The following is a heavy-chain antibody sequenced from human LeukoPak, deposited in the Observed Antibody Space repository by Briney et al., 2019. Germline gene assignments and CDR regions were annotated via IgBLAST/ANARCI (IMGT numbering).Heavy chain of an antibody. V-gene: IGHV1-46*04. Sequence: GASVKVSCKASGYTFTSYNMHWVRQAPGQGLEWMGIINPSGGSTSYAQKLQGRVTMTKDTSTRTVYMELSSLRSDDTAVYCCARGAELANPQDYWGQGTLVTVSS. CDR2: INPSGGST. J-gene: IGHJ4*02. D-gene: IGHD1-1*01. CDR3: ARGAELANPQDY. CDR1: GYTFTSYN.